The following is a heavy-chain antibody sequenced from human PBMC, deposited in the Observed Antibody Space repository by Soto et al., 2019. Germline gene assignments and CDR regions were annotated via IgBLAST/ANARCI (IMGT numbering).Heavy chain of an antibody. D-gene: IGHD2-15*01. CDR1: GGSISSYY. CDR2: IYYSGST. CDR3: AGLYCSGGSCYPPP. J-gene: IGHJ5*02. Sequence: SETLSLTCTVSGGSISSYYWSWIRQPPGKGLEWIGYIYYSGSTNYNPSLRSRVTISVDTSKNQFSLKLSSVTAADTAVYYCAGLYCSGGSCYPPPWGQGTLVTVSS. V-gene: IGHV4-59*08.